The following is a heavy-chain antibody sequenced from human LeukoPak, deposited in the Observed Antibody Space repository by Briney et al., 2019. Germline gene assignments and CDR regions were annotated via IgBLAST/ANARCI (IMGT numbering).Heavy chain of an antibody. CDR2: IIPIFGTA. V-gene: IGHV1-69*13. CDR3: ARVEGADFLYSGSYHFDY. Sequence: ASVKVSCKASGGTFSSYAISWVRQAPGQGLEWMGGIIPIFGTANYAQKFQGRVTITADESTSTAYMELSSLRSEDTAVYYCARVEGADFLYSGSYHFDYWGQGTLVTVSS. D-gene: IGHD1-26*01. CDR1: GGTFSSYA. J-gene: IGHJ4*02.